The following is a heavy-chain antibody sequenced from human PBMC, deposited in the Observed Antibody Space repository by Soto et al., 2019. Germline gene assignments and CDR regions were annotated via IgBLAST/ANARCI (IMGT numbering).Heavy chain of an antibody. CDR3: AREGKIIVGYGMDV. CDR2: ISSSSSNI. CDR1: GFSFSSYS. D-gene: IGHD1-26*01. Sequence: EVQLVESGGDLVQPGGSLSLSCAASGFSFSSYSMNWVRQAPGKGLEWVSYISSSSSNIYYADSVKGRFTISRDNARNSLYLRMNSLSDEDTAMYYCAREGKIIVGYGMDVWGQGTTVTVSS. V-gene: IGHV3-48*02. J-gene: IGHJ6*02.